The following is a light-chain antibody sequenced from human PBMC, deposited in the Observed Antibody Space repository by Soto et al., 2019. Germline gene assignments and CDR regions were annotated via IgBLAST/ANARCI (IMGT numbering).Light chain of an antibody. CDR2: EVS. V-gene: IGLV2-8*01. CDR3: CSYAGSNIWV. J-gene: IGLJ3*02. CDR1: RSDVGDYNS. Sequence: QSALTQPPSASGSPGRSVTISCSGTRSDVGDYNSVSWYQQHPGKAPKLMIYEVSKRPPGVPDRFSGSKSGNAASLTVSGLQAEEEADYYCCSYAGSNIWVFGGGTKLTVL.